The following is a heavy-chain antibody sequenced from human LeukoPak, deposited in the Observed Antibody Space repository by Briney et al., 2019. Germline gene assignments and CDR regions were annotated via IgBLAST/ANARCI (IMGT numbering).Heavy chain of an antibody. V-gene: IGHV3-21*01. J-gene: IGHJ3*02. Sequence: GGSLRLSCAASGFTFSSYSMNWVRQAPGKGLEWVSFISSSSSFIYYADSVKGRFTISRDNAKNSLYLQMNSLRAEDTAVYYCARGGCTNGVCYFMDAFDIWGRGTMVTVSS. CDR3: ARGGCTNGVCYFMDAFDI. CDR1: GFTFSSYS. D-gene: IGHD2-8*01. CDR2: ISSSSSFI.